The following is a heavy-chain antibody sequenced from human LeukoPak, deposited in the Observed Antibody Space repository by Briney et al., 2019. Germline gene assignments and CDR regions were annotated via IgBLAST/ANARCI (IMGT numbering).Heavy chain of an antibody. Sequence: GASVKVSCKASGYTFTSYDINWVRQATGQGLEWMGWMNPNNGNTGYAQKFQGRVTMTRNTSISTAYMELSSLRSEDTAVYYCARIHSSGWGHFDYWGQGTLVTVSS. V-gene: IGHV1-8*01. D-gene: IGHD6-19*01. CDR3: ARIHSSGWGHFDY. J-gene: IGHJ4*02. CDR2: MNPNNGNT. CDR1: GYTFTSYD.